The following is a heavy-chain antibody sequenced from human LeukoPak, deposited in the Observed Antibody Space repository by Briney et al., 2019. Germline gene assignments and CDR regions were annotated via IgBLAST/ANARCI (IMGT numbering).Heavy chain of an antibody. Sequence: PSETLSLTCAVSGYSISSGYYWGWIRQPPGKGLEWIGRIYTSGSTNYNPSPKSRVTMSVDTSKNQFSLKLSSVTAADTAVYYCARAPLDDAFDIWGQGTMVTVSS. CDR2: IYTSGST. V-gene: IGHV4-38-2*01. CDR1: GYSISSGYY. D-gene: IGHD1-1*01. J-gene: IGHJ3*02. CDR3: ARAPLDDAFDI.